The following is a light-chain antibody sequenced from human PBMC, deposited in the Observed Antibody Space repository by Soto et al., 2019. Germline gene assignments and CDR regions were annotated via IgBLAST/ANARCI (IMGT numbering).Light chain of an antibody. CDR1: QSVSSD. CDR3: QQYNNSSWK. V-gene: IGKV3-15*01. CDR2: GAS. J-gene: IGKJ1*01. Sequence: EIVMTQSPATLSVSPGESATLSCRASQSVSSDLAWYQQKPGQPPRLLIYGASTRATGIPARFSGSGSGTEFTLTICCMQSEDFAVYYCQQYNNSSWKVGQGTKVDSK.